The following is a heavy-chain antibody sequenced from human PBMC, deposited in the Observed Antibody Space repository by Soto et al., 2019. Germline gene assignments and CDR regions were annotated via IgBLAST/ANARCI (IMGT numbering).Heavy chain of an antibody. J-gene: IGHJ2*01. CDR1: GFTISSYA. CDR2: ISYDGSNK. D-gene: IGHD5-18*01. CDR3: ARGLEDTDWEPMAWYFDL. Sequence: QVQLGESGGGVVQPGRSLRLSCAASGFTISSYAMHWVRQAPGKGLEWVAVISYDGSNKYYADSVKGRFTISRDNSKNTLYLQMNSLRAEDTAVYYCARGLEDTDWEPMAWYFDLWGRGTLVTVSS. V-gene: IGHV3-30-3*01.